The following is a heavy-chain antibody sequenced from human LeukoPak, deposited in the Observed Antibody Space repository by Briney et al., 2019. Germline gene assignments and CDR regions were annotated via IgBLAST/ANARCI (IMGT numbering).Heavy chain of an antibody. CDR1: SGSISTSNYY. CDR3: ARGYYYDSSGYFWANAPPGFDY. D-gene: IGHD3-22*01. V-gene: IGHV4-39*07. CDR2: IFYSGST. J-gene: IGHJ4*02. Sequence: TSETLSLTCTVSSGSISTSNYYWGWVRQPPGKALEWIGNIFYSGSTYYSPSLKSRVTISLDTSRNQFSLKLNSVTAADTAVYYCARGYYYDSSGYFWANAPPGFDYWGQGTLVTVSS.